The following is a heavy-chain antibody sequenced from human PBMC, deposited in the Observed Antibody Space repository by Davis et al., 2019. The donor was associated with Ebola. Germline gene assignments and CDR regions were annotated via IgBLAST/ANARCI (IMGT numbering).Heavy chain of an antibody. V-gene: IGHV3-74*01. J-gene: IGHJ4*02. Sequence: GESLKISCAASGFTFSRYWMHWVRQAPGKGLVWVSRINSDGSSTNYADSVKGRFTISRDNSKNTLYLQMNSLRAEDTAIYYCAKEGYSYGAKFQVGWGQGALVTVSS. D-gene: IGHD5-18*01. CDR3: AKEGYSYGAKFQVG. CDR1: GFTFSRYW. CDR2: INSDGSST.